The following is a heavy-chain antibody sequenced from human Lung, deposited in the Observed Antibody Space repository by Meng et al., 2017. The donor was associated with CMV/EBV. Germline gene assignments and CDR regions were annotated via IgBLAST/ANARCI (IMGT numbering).Heavy chain of an antibody. D-gene: IGHD3-3*01. CDR3: ARGRQYGITLVGGVRNYFDN. CDR2: SNNNGKT. Sequence: GSLRLSCAAYGGSFNGYYWSWIRQSPGKGLEWIGDSNNNGKTKYNPYLKSRVTTSVDMSKNQFSLKLRYVTAADTSVYYCARGRQYGITLVGGVRNYFDNWGQGTLVTVSS. V-gene: IGHV4-34*01. J-gene: IGHJ4*02. CDR1: GGSFNGYY.